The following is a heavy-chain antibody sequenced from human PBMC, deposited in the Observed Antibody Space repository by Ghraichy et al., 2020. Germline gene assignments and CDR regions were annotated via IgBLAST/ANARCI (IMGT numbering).Heavy chain of an antibody. Sequence: SVKVSCKASGGTFSSYAISWVRQAPGQGLEWMGRIIPILGIANYAQKFQGRVTITADKSTSTAYMELSSLRSEDTAVYYCARGRHQYFYDSSGEREAGWFDPWGQGPLVTVS. V-gene: IGHV1-69*04. J-gene: IGHJ5*02. CDR1: GGTFSSYA. CDR3: ARGRHQYFYDSSGEREAGWFDP. D-gene: IGHD3-22*01. CDR2: IIPILGIA.